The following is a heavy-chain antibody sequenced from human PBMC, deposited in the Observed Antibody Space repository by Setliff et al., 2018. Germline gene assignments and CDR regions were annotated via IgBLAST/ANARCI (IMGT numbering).Heavy chain of an antibody. Sequence: GASVKVSCKASGFTFTSSAVQWVRQARGQRLEWIGWIVVGSGNINYAQKFQERLTITRDMSTSTAYMELSSLRSEDTAVYHCVRRVYSSSSGYYHYYMDVWGKGTTVTVSS. J-gene: IGHJ6*03. CDR1: GFTFTSSA. CDR3: VRRVYSSSSGYYHYYMDV. CDR2: IVVGSGNI. V-gene: IGHV1-58*01. D-gene: IGHD6-6*01.